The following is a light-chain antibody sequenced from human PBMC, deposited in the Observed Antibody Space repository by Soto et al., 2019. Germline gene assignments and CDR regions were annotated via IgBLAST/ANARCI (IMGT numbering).Light chain of an antibody. Sequence: QSVLTQPHSASGTPGQRVTISCSGSSSNIGSNTVNWYQQLPGTAPKLLIYSNNQRPSGVPDRFSGSKSGTSASLAISGLQSEDEADYYCAAWDDRLNGVVFGGGTKLTVL. CDR2: SNN. CDR1: SSNIGSNT. V-gene: IGLV1-44*01. CDR3: AAWDDRLNGVV. J-gene: IGLJ2*01.